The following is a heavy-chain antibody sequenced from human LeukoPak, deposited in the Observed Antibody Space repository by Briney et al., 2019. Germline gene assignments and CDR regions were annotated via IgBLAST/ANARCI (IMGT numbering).Heavy chain of an antibody. D-gene: IGHD6-13*01. J-gene: IGHJ3*02. CDR2: INPSGGST. Sequence: ASVKVSCKASGYTFTSYYMHWVRQAPGQGLEWMGIINPSGGSTTYAQKFQGRVTITADKSTSTAYMELSSLRSEDTAVYYCAREDNIAAAAPFDIWGQGTMVTVSS. CDR3: AREDNIAAAAPFDI. CDR1: GYTFTSYY. V-gene: IGHV1-46*01.